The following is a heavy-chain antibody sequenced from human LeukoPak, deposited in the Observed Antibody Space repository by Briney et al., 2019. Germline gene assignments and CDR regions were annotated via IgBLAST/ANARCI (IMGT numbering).Heavy chain of an antibody. D-gene: IGHD1-7*01. Sequence: ASVKVSCKASGGTFSSYAISWVRQAPGQGLEWMGGIIPIFGTANYAQKFQGRVTITTDESTSTAYMELSSLRSEDTAVYYCARGPGTTTHYYHYYMDVWGKGTTVTVSS. CDR2: IIPIFGTA. J-gene: IGHJ6*03. V-gene: IGHV1-69*05. CDR1: GGTFSSYA. CDR3: ARGPGTTTHYYHYYMDV.